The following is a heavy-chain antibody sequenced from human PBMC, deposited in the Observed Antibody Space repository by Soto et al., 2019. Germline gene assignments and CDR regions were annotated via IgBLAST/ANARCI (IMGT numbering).Heavy chain of an antibody. J-gene: IGHJ1*01. CDR2: ISAYNGNT. CDR3: ARGGIAVAGTPLYFQH. V-gene: IGHV1-18*01. CDR1: GFNFTRFG. D-gene: IGHD6-19*01. Sequence: GGSVKVPLKSSGFNFTRFGIRWVGQAPGQGLEWMGWISAYNGNTNYAQKLQGRVTMTTDTSTSTAYMELRSLRSDDTAVYYCARGGIAVAGTPLYFQHWGQGTLVTVSS.